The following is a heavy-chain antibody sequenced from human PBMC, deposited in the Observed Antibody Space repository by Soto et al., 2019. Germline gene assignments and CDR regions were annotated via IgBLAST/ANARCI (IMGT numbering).Heavy chain of an antibody. CDR2: ISGYNGNT. D-gene: IGHD6-6*01. V-gene: IGHV1-18*01. CDR1: GYSFTMYG. J-gene: IGHJ4*02. Sequence: QVHLVQSGAEVKKPGASVKVSCKASGYSFTMYGINWVRQAPGQGLEWMGWISGYNGNTKYAQKFQGRVTMTRDTSTSTADMELRSLRSDDTAVYYGARAHFGAARGDYWGQGTLVTVSS. CDR3: ARAHFGAARGDY.